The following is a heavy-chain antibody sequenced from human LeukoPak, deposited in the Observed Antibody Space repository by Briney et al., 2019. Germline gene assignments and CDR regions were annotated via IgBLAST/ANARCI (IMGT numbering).Heavy chain of an antibody. CDR3: ASFAGYGGNSLDF. J-gene: IGHJ4*02. CDR2: INPNSGDT. CDR1: GYTFTGYY. V-gene: IGHV1-2*06. Sequence: VKVSCKASGYTFTGYYMHWVRQAPGQGLAWMGRINPNSGDTNYAQKFQGRVTMTRDTSISTAYMELSSLRSDDTAVYYCASFAGYGGNSLDFWGQGTLVTVSS. D-gene: IGHD4-23*01.